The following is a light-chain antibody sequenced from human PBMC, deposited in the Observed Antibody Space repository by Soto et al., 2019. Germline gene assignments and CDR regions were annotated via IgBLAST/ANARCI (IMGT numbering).Light chain of an antibody. J-gene: IGKJ2*01. CDR1: QSVSSN. V-gene: IGKV3-15*01. CDR2: DAS. Sequence: EIVMTQSPDTLSVSPGERATLSCRASQSVSSNLAWYQQKPGQAPRLLIYDASTRAPGFPARFSGSGSGTEFTLTISSLQSEDFAVYYCHHYNSWPYTFGQGTKVEIK. CDR3: HHYNSWPYT.